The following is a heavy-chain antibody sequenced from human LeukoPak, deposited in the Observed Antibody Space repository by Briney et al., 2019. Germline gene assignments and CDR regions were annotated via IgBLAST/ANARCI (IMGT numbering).Heavy chain of an antibody. J-gene: IGHJ4*02. CDR3: ARDPDYGDPE. Sequence: GGSLRLSCTASGFTFSDHYMSWFRLSPGKGLEWLSYITSSGSITDYADSVKGRFTISRDNAKSTMFLQMNSLRPEDTAVYYCARDPDYGDPEWGQGTLVTVSS. V-gene: IGHV3-11*01. CDR2: ITSSGSIT. D-gene: IGHD4-17*01. CDR1: GFTFSDHY.